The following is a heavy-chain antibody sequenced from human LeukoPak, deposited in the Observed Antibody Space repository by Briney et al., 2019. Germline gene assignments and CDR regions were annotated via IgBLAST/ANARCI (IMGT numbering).Heavy chain of an antibody. CDR3: AKDGGYCSSTSCYEVGY. D-gene: IGHD2-2*01. CDR1: GFTFSSYG. CDR2: ISYDGSNK. V-gene: IGHV3-30*18. Sequence: GGSLRLSCAASGFTFSSYGMHWVRQAPGKGLEWVAVISYDGSNKYYADSVKGRFTISRDNSKNTLYLQMNSLRAEDTAVYYCAKDGGYCSSTSCYEVGYWGQGTLVTVSS. J-gene: IGHJ4*02.